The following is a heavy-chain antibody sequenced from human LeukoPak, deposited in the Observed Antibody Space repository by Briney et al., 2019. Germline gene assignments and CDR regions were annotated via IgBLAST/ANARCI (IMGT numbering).Heavy chain of an antibody. CDR1: GGTFSSYA. CDR2: IIPIFGTA. V-gene: IGHV1-69*06. J-gene: IGHJ4*02. D-gene: IGHD5-18*01. Sequence: ASVKVSCKASGGTFSSYAISWVRQAPGQGLEWMGGIIPIFGTANYAQKFQGRVTITADKSTSTAYMELSSLRSEDTAVYYCARVRRGYSYGYEDCWSQGTLVTVSS. CDR3: ARVRRGYSYGYEDC.